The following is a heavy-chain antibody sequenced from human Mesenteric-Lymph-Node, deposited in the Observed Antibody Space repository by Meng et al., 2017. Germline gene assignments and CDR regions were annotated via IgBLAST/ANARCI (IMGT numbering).Heavy chain of an antibody. D-gene: IGHD5-18*01. CDR2: ISSSSNYI. CDR1: GFTFRSYT. Sequence: VQLVESGGGLVKPGGSLSRSCAASGFTFRSYTMNWVRRASGKGLEWVSSISSSSNYIYSADSVKGRFTSSRDNAKNSLYLQMNSLRAEDTAVYYCARDTPGLLFDYWGQGTLVTVSS. V-gene: IGHV3-21*01. J-gene: IGHJ4*02. CDR3: ARDTPGLLFDY.